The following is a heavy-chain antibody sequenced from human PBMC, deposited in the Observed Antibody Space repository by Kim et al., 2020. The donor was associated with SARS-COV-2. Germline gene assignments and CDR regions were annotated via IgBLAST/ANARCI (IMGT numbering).Heavy chain of an antibody. Sequence: GGSLRLSCAASGFTFSSYAMHWVRQAPGKGLEWVAVISYDGSNKYYVDSVKGRFTISRDNSKNTLYLQMNSLRAEDTAVYYCATHWGSSGSGPLEYWGQGTLVTVSS. D-gene: IGHD2-15*01. CDR3: ATHWGSSGSGPLEY. J-gene: IGHJ4*02. CDR1: GFTFSSYA. CDR2: ISYDGSNK. V-gene: IGHV3-30*04.